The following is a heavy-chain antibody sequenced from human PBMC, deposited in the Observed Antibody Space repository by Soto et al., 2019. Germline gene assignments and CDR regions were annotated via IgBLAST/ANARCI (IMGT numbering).Heavy chain of an antibody. CDR3: TTKFRVGGIVDY. V-gene: IGHV3-15*01. D-gene: IGHD3-3*01. CDR1: GVTFSNAW. CDR2: IKSKTDGATT. J-gene: IGHJ4*02. Sequence: VQLVESGAKLVKPGGSLRLSCAASGVTFSNAWMSWVRQGPGKGLEWVGRIKSKTDGATTDYAGPVKGRFTISRDDSKDTLYLQMHSLKTGDTDVYYCTTKFRVGGIVDYWGQGPLVTVSS.